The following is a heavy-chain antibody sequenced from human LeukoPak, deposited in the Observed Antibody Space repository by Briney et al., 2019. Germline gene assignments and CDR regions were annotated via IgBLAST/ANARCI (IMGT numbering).Heavy chain of an antibody. CDR3: AKVFDLFRSSGSFGKEY. D-gene: IGHD6-19*01. V-gene: IGHV3-30*02. J-gene: IGHJ4*02. Sequence: PGGSLRLSCAASGFTFSSYGMHWVRQAPGKGLEWVAFIRYDGSNKYYADSVKGRFTISRDNSKNTLYLQMNSLRAEDTAVYYCAKVFDLFRSSGSFGKEYRGQGSLVTVSS. CDR1: GFTFSSYG. CDR2: IRYDGSNK.